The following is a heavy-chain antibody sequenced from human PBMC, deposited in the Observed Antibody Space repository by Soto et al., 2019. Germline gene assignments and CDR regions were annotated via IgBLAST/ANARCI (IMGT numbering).Heavy chain of an antibody. CDR3: ARSIVVVTALDY. CDR1: GYTFTSYA. J-gene: IGHJ4*02. D-gene: IGHD2-21*02. CDR2: INAGNGNT. V-gene: IGHV1-3*01. Sequence: ASVKASCKASGYTFTSYAMHWVRQAPGQRLEWMRWINAGNGNTKYSQKFQGRVTITRDTSASTAYMELSSLRSEDTAVYYCARSIVVVTALDYWGQGTLVTVPQ.